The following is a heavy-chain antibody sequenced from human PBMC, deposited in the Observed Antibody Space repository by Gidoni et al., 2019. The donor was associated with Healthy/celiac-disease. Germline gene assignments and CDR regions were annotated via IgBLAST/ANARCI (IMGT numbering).Heavy chain of an antibody. D-gene: IGHD3-16*02. CDR1: GFTFSNYW. CDR3: ARGTYDYIWGTYRYGMDV. V-gene: IGHV3-7*01. Sequence: EVQLVESGGGLVQPGGSLRLSCEVSGFTFSNYWMSWVRQAPGKGLEWVANIKQDGSEKYYVDSVKGRFTISRDNAKNSLYLQMNSLRAEDTAVYYCARGTYDYIWGTYRYGMDVWGQGTTVTVSS. J-gene: IGHJ6*02. CDR2: IKQDGSEK.